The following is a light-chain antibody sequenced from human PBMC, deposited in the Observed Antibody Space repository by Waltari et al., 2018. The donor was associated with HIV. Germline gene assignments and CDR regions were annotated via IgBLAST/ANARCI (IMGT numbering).Light chain of an antibody. J-gene: IGKJ5*01. CDR1: QTIRTY. CDR3: QHSYSAPIT. V-gene: IGKV1-39*01. Sequence: ASVGDRVTITCRASQTIRTYLNWYQQRPGKAPNLLIYATSSLQSGVPSRFRGSGSGTYFSLTISSVQPEDSATYYCQHSYSAPITFGRGTRLEIK. CDR2: ATS.